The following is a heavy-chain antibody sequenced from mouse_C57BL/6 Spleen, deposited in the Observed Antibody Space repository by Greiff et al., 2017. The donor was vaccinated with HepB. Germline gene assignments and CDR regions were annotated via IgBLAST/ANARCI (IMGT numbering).Heavy chain of an antibody. V-gene: IGHV1-64*01. CDR3: ARSPGNYVVDY. CDR2: IHPNSGST. J-gene: IGHJ2*01. D-gene: IGHD2-1*01. Sequence: VQLQQPGAELVKPGASVKLSCKASGYTFTSYWMHWVKQRPGQGLEWIGMIHPNSGSTNYNEKFKSKATLTVDKSSSTAYMQLSSLTSEDSAVYYCARSPGNYVVDYWGQGTTLTVSS. CDR1: GYTFTSYW.